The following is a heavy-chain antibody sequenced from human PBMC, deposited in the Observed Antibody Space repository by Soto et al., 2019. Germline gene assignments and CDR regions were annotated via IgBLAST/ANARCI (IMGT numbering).Heavy chain of an antibody. J-gene: IGHJ4*02. V-gene: IGHV3-30*18. CDR3: AKDEGHFDY. CDR2: ISYDGSNK. CDR1: GFTFSSYG. Sequence: QVQLVESGGGVAQPGRSLRLSCAASGFTFSSYGMHWVRQAPGKGLEWVAVISYDGSNKYYADSVKGRFTISRDNSKNQLYLQMNSLRAEDTAVYYCAKDEGHFDYWGQGTLVTVSS.